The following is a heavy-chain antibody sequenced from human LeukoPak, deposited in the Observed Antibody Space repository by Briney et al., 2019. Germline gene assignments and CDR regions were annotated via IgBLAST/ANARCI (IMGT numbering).Heavy chain of an antibody. CDR3: ARPCSSTSCQFYDALDI. D-gene: IGHD2-2*01. V-gene: IGHV1-2*06. CDR2: INPNSAGT. Sequence: ASVKVSCKASGYTFTGYYIHWVRQAPGQGLEWMGRINPNSAGTNYAQKFQGRVTMTRDTSISTAYMDLSRLTSDDTAVYYCARPCSSTSCQFYDALDIWGQGTMVTVSS. J-gene: IGHJ3*02. CDR1: GYTFTGYY.